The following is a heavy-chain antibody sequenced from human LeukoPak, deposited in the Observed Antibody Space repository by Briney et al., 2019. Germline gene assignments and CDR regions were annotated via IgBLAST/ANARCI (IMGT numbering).Heavy chain of an antibody. Sequence: GRSLRLSCTASGFTFDDYAMHWVRQAPGKGLEWVSGISWNSGSIGYAESVKGRFTMSRDNAKNSLYLQMNSLRAEDTALYYCAKDRGSGWYGALDIWGQGTMVTVSS. J-gene: IGHJ3*02. CDR2: ISWNSGSI. V-gene: IGHV3-9*01. CDR1: GFTFDDYA. CDR3: AKDRGSGWYGALDI. D-gene: IGHD6-19*01.